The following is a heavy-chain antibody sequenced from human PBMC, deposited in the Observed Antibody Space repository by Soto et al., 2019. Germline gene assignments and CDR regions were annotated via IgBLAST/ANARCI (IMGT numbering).Heavy chain of an antibody. CDR2: INHSGST. D-gene: IGHD6-19*01. V-gene: IGHV4-34*01. CDR1: GGSFSGYY. J-gene: IGHJ4*02. CDR3: ARGQMIAVAGTFDY. Sequence: SETLSLTCAVYGGSFSGYYWSWIRQPPGKGLEWIGEINHSGSTNYNPSLKSRVTISVDTSKNQFSLKLSSVTAADTAVYYCARGQMIAVAGTFDYWGQGTLVTVSS.